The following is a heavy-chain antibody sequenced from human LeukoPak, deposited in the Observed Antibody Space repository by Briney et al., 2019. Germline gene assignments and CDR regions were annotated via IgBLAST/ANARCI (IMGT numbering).Heavy chain of an antibody. CDR1: GFIFSDHY. D-gene: IGHD1-26*01. Sequence: PGGSLRLSCAASGFIFSDHYMDWVRQAPGKGLEWVGRTRNEANIYTTKYAASVKGRFTISRDDSKNSLYLQMNSLKTGDTAVYYCASPVGATTVRAFDIWGQGTMVTVSS. J-gene: IGHJ3*02. CDR3: ASPVGATTVRAFDI. V-gene: IGHV3-72*01. CDR2: TRNEANIYTT.